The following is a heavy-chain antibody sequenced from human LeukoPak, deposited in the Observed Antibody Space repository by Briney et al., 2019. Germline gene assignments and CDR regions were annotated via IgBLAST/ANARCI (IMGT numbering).Heavy chain of an antibody. D-gene: IGHD3-22*01. Sequence: ASVKVSCKASGYTFTGYYMHWVRQAPGQRLEWMGWINPNSGGTNYAQKFQGRVTMTRDTSISTAYMELSRLRSDDTAVYYCARVHSSGYYLYYFDYWGQGTLVTVSS. J-gene: IGHJ4*02. CDR3: ARVHSSGYYLYYFDY. V-gene: IGHV1-2*02. CDR2: INPNSGGT. CDR1: GYTFTGYY.